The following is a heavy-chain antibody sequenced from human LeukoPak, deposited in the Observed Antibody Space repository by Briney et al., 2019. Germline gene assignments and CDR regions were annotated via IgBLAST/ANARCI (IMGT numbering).Heavy chain of an antibody. CDR1: GGFISSHY. J-gene: IGHJ4*02. CDR3: ARFDFWTGYLVY. V-gene: IGHV4-59*11. CDR2: LFYSGST. Sequence: SETLSLTCTVSGGFISSHYWSWIRQPPGEGLEWIGYLFYSGSTNYNPSLKSRVTMSVDTTKNQFSLKLISVTAADTAVYYCARFDFWTGYLVYWGQGILVTVSS. D-gene: IGHD3/OR15-3a*01.